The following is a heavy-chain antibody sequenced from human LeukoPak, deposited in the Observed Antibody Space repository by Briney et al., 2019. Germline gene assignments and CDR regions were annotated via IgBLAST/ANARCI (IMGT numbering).Heavy chain of an antibody. CDR1: GGTFSSYA. CDR3: ARANYDFWSGYSTRNSYYYYMDV. Sequence: SVKVSCKASGGTFSSYAISWVRQAPGQGLEWMGGVIPIFGTANYAQKFQGRVTITADESTSTAYMELSSLRSEDTAVYYCARANYDFWSGYSTRNSYYYYMDVWGKGTTVTVSS. V-gene: IGHV1-69*13. CDR2: VIPIFGTA. J-gene: IGHJ6*03. D-gene: IGHD3-3*01.